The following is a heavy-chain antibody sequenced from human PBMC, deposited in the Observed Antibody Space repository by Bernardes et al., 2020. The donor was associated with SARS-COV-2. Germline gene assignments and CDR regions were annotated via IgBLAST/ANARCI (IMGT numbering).Heavy chain of an antibody. J-gene: IGHJ4*02. Sequence: SETLSLTCAVSADAISSGSFYWSWIRQPAGKGLEWVGRISASGSTNYNPSPKSRVTMSEDTSKNQFSLKLTSVTAADTAVYYCARDGRISVPGTDYFDFWGQGILVTVSS. CDR3: ARDGRISVPGTDYFDF. D-gene: IGHD6-19*01. V-gene: IGHV4-61*02. CDR1: ADAISSGSFY. CDR2: ISASGST.